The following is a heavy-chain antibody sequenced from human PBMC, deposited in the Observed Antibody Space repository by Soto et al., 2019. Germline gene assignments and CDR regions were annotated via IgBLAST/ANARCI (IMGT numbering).Heavy chain of an antibody. CDR2: IYSGGST. J-gene: IGHJ3*02. D-gene: IGHD3-10*01. Sequence: PGGSLRLSCAASGFTVSSNYMSWVRQAPGKGLEWVSVIYSGGSTYYADSVKGRFTISRDNSKNTLYLQMNSLRAEDTAVYYCAIVGRGYAFDIWGQGTMVTVSS. V-gene: IGHV3-53*01. CDR1: GFTVSSNY. CDR3: AIVGRGYAFDI.